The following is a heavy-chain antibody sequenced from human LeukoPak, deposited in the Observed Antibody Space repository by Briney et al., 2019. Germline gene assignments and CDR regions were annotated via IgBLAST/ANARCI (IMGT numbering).Heavy chain of an antibody. J-gene: IGHJ4*02. CDR2: IPYDGSNK. Sequence: GRSLRLSCAASGFTFSSYGMHWVRQAPGKGLEWVAVIPYDGSNKYYADSVKGRFTISRDNSKNTLYLQMNSLRAEDTAVYYCAKDRGSSGCPDYWGQGTLVTVSS. V-gene: IGHV3-30*18. CDR3: AKDRGSSGCPDY. D-gene: IGHD6-19*01. CDR1: GFTFSSYG.